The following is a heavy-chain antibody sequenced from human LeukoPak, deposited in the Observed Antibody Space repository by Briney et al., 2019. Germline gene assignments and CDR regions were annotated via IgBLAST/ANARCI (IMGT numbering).Heavy chain of an antibody. Sequence: SETLSLTCTVSGGSISSSSYYWGWIRQPPGKGLEWIGSIYYSGSTYYNPSLKSRVTISVDTSKNQFSLKLSSVTAADTAVYYCARFGVKKKIWTMVRGVTYYFDYWGQGTLVTVSS. D-gene: IGHD3-10*01. CDR3: ARFGVKKKIWTMVRGVTYYFDY. J-gene: IGHJ4*02. CDR2: IYYSGST. V-gene: IGHV4-39*07. CDR1: GGSISSSSYY.